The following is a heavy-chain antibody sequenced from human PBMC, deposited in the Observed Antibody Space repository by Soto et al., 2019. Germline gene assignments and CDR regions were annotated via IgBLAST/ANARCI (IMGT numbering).Heavy chain of an antibody. CDR1: GGTFSSYA. Sequence: SVKVSCKASGGTFSSYAISWVRQAPGQGLEWMGGIIPIFGTANYAQKFQGRVTITADESTSTAYMELSSLRSDDTAVYYCARDREGGNSVVSAFDIWGQGTMVT. CDR2: IIPIFGTA. CDR3: ARDREGGNSVVSAFDI. V-gene: IGHV1-69*13. D-gene: IGHD2-21*02. J-gene: IGHJ3*02.